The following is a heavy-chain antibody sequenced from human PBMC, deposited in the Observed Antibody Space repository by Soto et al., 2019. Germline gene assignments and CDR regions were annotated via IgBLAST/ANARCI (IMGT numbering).Heavy chain of an antibody. Sequence: QVQLVQSGAEVKKPGASVKVSCKASGYTFTSYGISWVRQAPGQGLEWMGWISAYNGNRNYAQKLQGRVTMTTDTPRSSACXELRSLRSDDTAVYYCARAGSLRITMVRGEYYFDYWGQGTLVTVSS. D-gene: IGHD3-10*01. V-gene: IGHV1-18*01. J-gene: IGHJ4*02. CDR2: ISAYNGNR. CDR3: ARAGSLRITMVRGEYYFDY. CDR1: GYTFTSYG.